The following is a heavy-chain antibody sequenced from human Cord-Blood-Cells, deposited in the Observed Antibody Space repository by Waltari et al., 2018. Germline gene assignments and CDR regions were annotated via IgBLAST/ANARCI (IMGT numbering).Heavy chain of an antibody. Sequence: QLQLQESGPGLVKPSETLSLTCTVSGGSISSSSYYWGWIRQPPGKGLEWIGSIYYRGSTYYNPSLKSRVTISVDTSKNQFSLKLSSVTAADTAVYYCARQGSSWYYYYYGMDVWGQGTTVTVSS. J-gene: IGHJ6*02. CDR1: GGSISSSSYY. V-gene: IGHV4-39*01. D-gene: IGHD6-13*01. CDR3: ARQGSSWYYYYYGMDV. CDR2: IYYRGST.